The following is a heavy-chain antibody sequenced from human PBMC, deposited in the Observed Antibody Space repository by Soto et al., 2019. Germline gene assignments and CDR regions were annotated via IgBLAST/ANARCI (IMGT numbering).Heavy chain of an antibody. CDR2: IYSGGST. Sequence: EVQLVESGGGLVQPGGSLRPSCAASGFTVSSNYMSWVRQAPGKGLEWVSVIYSGGSTYYADSVKGRFTISRDNSKNTLYLQMNSLRAEDTAVYYCARDFTYGSGSYLYYYGMDVWGQGTTVTVSS. CDR1: GFTVSSNY. CDR3: ARDFTYGSGSYLYYYGMDV. D-gene: IGHD3-10*01. V-gene: IGHV3-66*01. J-gene: IGHJ6*02.